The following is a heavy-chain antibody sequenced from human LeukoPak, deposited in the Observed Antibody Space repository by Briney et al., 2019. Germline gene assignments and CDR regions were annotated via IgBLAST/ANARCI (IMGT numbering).Heavy chain of an antibody. CDR1: GGSISSGDYY. D-gene: IGHD2-2*01. CDR3: ARGRYCSSTSCYESAFDI. J-gene: IGHJ3*02. Sequence: PSETLSLTCTVSGGSISSGDYYWSWIRQPPGKGLEWIGYIYYSGNTYYNPSLKSRVTISVDTSKNQFSLKLSSVTAADTAVYYCARGRYCSSTSCYESAFDIWGQGTMVTVSS. CDR2: IYYSGNT. V-gene: IGHV4-30-4*08.